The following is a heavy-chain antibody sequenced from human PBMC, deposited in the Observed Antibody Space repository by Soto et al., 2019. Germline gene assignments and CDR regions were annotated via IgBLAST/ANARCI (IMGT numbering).Heavy chain of an antibody. Sequence: SETLSLTCTVSGGSISSGGYYWSWIRQHPGKGLEWIGYIYYSGSTYYNPSLKSRVTISVDTSKNQFSLKLSSVTAADTAVYYCASSDSSGYYYDYWGQGTLVTVS. CDR3: ASSDSSGYYYDY. J-gene: IGHJ4*02. CDR2: IYYSGST. V-gene: IGHV4-31*03. D-gene: IGHD3-22*01. CDR1: GGSISSGGYY.